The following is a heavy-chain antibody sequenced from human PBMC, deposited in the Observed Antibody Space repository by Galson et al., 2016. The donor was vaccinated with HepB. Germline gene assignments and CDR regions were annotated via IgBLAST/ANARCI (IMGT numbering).Heavy chain of an antibody. V-gene: IGHV3-9*01. J-gene: IGHJ3*02. CDR2: ISWNSGSI. CDR3: AKDMRSSGYYHGAFDI. Sequence: SLRLSCAASGFTFGDHAMSWFRQAPGKGLEWVSGISWNSGSIGYADSVKGRFTISRDNAKNSLYLQMNSLRAEDTALYYCAKDMRSSGYYHGAFDIWGQGTMVTVSS. D-gene: IGHD3-22*01. CDR1: GFTFGDHA.